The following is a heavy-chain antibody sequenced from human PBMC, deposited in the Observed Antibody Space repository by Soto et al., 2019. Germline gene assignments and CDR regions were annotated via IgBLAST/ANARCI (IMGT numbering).Heavy chain of an antibody. V-gene: IGHV4-34*01. CDR3: ARRYSSSWLGYYFDY. D-gene: IGHD6-13*01. Sequence: QVQLQQWGAGLLKPSETLSLTCAVYGGSFSGYYWSWIRQPPGKGLEWIGEINHSGSTNYNPSLKSRVTRSVDTSKNQFSLKLSSVTAADTAVYYCARRYSSSWLGYYFDYWGQGTLVTVSS. J-gene: IGHJ4*02. CDR1: GGSFSGYY. CDR2: INHSGST.